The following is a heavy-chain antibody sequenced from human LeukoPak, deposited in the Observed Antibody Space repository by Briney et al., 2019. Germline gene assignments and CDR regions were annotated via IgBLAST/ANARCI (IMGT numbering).Heavy chain of an antibody. CDR1: GFTFSTYT. J-gene: IGHJ4*02. CDR3: AIDPNWGTHS. Sequence: GGSLRLSCAASGFTFSTYTMYWVRHPPGKRLEWVSIIGNNGGGIHYADSVRGRFTISRDNSKNALYLQMDSLRVEDTAVYYCAIDPNWGTHSWGQGVLVTVSS. CDR2: IGNNGGGI. D-gene: IGHD7-27*01. V-gene: IGHV3-23*01.